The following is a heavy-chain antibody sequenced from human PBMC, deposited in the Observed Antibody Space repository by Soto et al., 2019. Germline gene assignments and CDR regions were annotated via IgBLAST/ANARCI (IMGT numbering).Heavy chain of an antibody. D-gene: IGHD6-13*01. J-gene: IGHJ3*02. CDR1: GFSLSTSGVG. CDR2: IYWDDDK. Sequence: QITLKESGPTLVKPTQTLTLTCTFSGFSLSTSGVGVGWIRQPPGKALEWLALIYWDDDKRYSPSLKSRLTITKDTSKNQVVLTMTNMDTVDTATYYCARPGYSSSWYTVENAFDIWGQGTMVTVSS. CDR3: ARPGYSSSWYTVENAFDI. V-gene: IGHV2-5*02.